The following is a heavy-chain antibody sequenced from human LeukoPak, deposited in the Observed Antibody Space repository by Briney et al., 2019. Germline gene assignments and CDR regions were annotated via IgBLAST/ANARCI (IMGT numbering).Heavy chain of an antibody. Sequence: HEASVKVSCKASGGTFSSYAISWVRQAPGKGLEWMGGIIPIFGTANYAQKFQGRVTITADESTSTAYMQLSSLTSEDTAVYFCTSEYSSSRCFDYWGQGTLVTVSS. CDR3: TSEYSSSRCFDY. V-gene: IGHV1-69*13. D-gene: IGHD6-6*01. CDR1: GGTFSSYA. J-gene: IGHJ4*02. CDR2: IIPIFGTA.